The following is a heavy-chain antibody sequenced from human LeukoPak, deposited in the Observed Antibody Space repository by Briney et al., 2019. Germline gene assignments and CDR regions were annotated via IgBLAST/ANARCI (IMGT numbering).Heavy chain of an antibody. Sequence: SETLSLTCTVSGGSVSSGNYYWSWIRQPPGKGLEWIGYIYYTGSTNYNPSLKSRVTISVDTSKNQFSLKLSSVTAADTAVYFCARASGGYYNNWFDPWGQGTLVTVSS. CDR3: ARASGGYYNNWFDP. CDR2: IYYTGST. CDR1: GGSVSSGNYY. D-gene: IGHD3-22*01. V-gene: IGHV4-61*01. J-gene: IGHJ5*02.